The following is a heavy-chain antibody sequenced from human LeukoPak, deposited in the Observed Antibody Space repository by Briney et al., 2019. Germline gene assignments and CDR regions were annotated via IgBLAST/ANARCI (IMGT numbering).Heavy chain of an antibody. J-gene: IGHJ4*02. CDR2: IYTSGST. Sequence: PSETLSLTCTVSGGSISSYYWSWLRQPAGKGLEWIGRIYTSGSTNYNPSLKSRVTMSVDTSKNQFSLKLRSVTGADTAEYYCARHRDLVVPAATLDYWGEETLVTVSS. D-gene: IGHD2-2*01. V-gene: IGHV4-4*07. CDR1: GGSISSYY. CDR3: ARHRDLVVPAATLDY.